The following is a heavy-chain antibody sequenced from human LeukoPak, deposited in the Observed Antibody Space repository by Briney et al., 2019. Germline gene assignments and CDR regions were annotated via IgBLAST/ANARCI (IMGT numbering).Heavy chain of an antibody. CDR2: IYYSGST. D-gene: IGHD6-19*01. J-gene: IGHJ4*02. CDR1: GGSISSYY. V-gene: IGHV4-59*12. Sequence: PSETLSLTCTVSGGSISSYYWSWIRQPPGKGLEWIGYIYYSGSTNYNPSLKSRVTISVDTSKNQFSLKLSSVTAADTAVYYCAREQWPTYYFDYWGQGTLVTVSS. CDR3: AREQWPTYYFDY.